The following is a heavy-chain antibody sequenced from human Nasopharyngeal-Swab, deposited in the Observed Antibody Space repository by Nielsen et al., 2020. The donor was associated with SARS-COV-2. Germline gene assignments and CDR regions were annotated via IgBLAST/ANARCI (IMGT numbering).Heavy chain of an antibody. CDR2: ISGSGGST. J-gene: IGHJ4*02. CDR3: ANPTAMGSY. V-gene: IGHV3-23*01. D-gene: IGHD5-18*01. CDR1: GFTFSSYA. Sequence: ESLKISCAASGFTFSSYAMSWVRQAPGKGLEWVSAISGSGGSTYYADSVKGRFTISRDNSKNTLYLQMNSLRAEDTAVYYCANPTAMGSYWGQGTLVTVSS.